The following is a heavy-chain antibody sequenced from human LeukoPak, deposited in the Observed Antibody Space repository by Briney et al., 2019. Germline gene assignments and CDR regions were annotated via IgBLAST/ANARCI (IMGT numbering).Heavy chain of an antibody. J-gene: IGHJ3*02. CDR1: GFTFNTYA. D-gene: IGHD4-23*01. Sequence: GGSLRLSCAASGFTFNTYAMSWVRQAPGKGPEWVSTIGSVTETFYAGSVKGRFTISRDDSKNTLYLQMNSLRAEDTAVYYCARGALYGGNGPFDIWGQGTMVTVSS. CDR3: ARGALYGGNGPFDI. CDR2: IGSVTET. V-gene: IGHV3-23*01.